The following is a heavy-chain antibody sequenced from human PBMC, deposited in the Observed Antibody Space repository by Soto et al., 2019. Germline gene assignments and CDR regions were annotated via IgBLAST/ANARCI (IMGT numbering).Heavy chain of an antibody. CDR3: ATDRGGYCSGGSCSEAWFDP. CDR1: GYTFTSYP. D-gene: IGHD2-15*01. CDR2: INAGNGGT. Sequence: ASVKVSCKASGYTFTSYPMSWLRQAPGQRPEWMGWINAGNGGTKYSQKFQGRVSITRDTSASTAYMQLSRLRSEDTAVYYCATDRGGYCSGGSCSEAWFDPWGQGTLVTVSS. J-gene: IGHJ5*02. V-gene: IGHV1-3*01.